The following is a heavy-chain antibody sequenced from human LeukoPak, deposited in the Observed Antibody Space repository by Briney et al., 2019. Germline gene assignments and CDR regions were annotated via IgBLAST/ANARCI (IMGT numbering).Heavy chain of an antibody. V-gene: IGHV3-74*01. CDR1: GFTLSSYW. D-gene: IGHD6-19*01. CDR2: INSDGSIT. J-gene: IGHJ4*02. Sequence: GSLRLSCAASGFTLSSYWMYWVRQAPGKGLTWVSRINSDGSITNYADSVKGRFTISRDNAKNTLYLQMNSLRAEDTAVYYCAKAVAGPYFDYWGQGTLVTVSS. CDR3: AKAVAGPYFDY.